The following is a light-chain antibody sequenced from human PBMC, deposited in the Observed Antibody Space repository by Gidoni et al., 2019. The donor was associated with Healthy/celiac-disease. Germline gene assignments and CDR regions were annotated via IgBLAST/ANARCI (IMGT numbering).Light chain of an antibody. CDR3: HQRSNWPPLT. CDR2: DAS. V-gene: IGKV3-11*01. CDR1: QRVSSD. Sequence: IVLTQSPATRSLSAGGRATLSCRASQRVSSDLARYQQKPGQAPRLLIYDASNRATGSPARFSGSGSGTEVTLTISSLEPEDVAVYYCHQRSNWPPLTFGGGTKVEIK. J-gene: IGKJ4*01.